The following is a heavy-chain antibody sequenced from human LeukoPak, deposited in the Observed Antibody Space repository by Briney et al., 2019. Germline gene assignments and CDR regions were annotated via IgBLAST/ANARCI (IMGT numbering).Heavy chain of an antibody. CDR3: ERHGSGSYYPNWFDP. Sequence: SETLSLTCTVSGGAISSYYWSWLRQPPGKGLEWIGYIYYSGSTNYNPSLKSRVTISVDTSKNQFSLKLSSVTAADTAVHYCERHGSGSYYPNWFDPWGQGTLVTVSS. V-gene: IGHV4-59*08. D-gene: IGHD3-10*01. CDR2: IYYSGST. CDR1: GGAISSYY. J-gene: IGHJ5*02.